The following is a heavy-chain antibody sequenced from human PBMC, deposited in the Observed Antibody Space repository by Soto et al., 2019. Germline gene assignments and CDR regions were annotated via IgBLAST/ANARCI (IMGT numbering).Heavy chain of an antibody. Sequence: SLRLSCAASGFTFSSYAMSWVRQAPGKGLEWVSAISGSGGSTYYADSVKGRFTISRDNSKNTLYLQMNSLRAEDTAVYYCAHSYYGDTPGSVDYWGQGTLVTVSS. D-gene: IGHD4-17*01. CDR1: GFTFSSYA. CDR2: ISGSGGST. J-gene: IGHJ4*02. CDR3: AHSYYGDTPGSVDY. V-gene: IGHV3-23*01.